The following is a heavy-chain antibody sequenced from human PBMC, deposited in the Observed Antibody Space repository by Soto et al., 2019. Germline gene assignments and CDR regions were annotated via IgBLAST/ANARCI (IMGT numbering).Heavy chain of an antibody. D-gene: IGHD2-2*01. V-gene: IGHV4-59*01. CDR2: IYYSGST. CDR3: ARARCSSTSCYVGYFDY. Sequence: SEILSLTCTVSGGSISSYYWSWIRQPPGKGLEWIGYIYYSGSTNYNPSLKSRVTISVDTSKNQFSLKLSSVTAADTAVYYCARARCSSTSCYVGYFDYWGQGTLVTVSS. CDR1: GGSISSYY. J-gene: IGHJ4*02.